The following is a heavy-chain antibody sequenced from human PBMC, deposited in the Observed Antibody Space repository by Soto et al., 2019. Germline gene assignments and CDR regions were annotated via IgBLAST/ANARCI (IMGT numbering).Heavy chain of an antibody. Sequence: SAILSLTCTFSCSSVSSGSYYCSLCRQPPGKGLEWIGYIYYSGSTNYNPSLKSRVTISVDTSKNQFSLKLSSVTAADTAVYYCARHQGGTAPYYYYYGMDVWGQGTTVS. CDR2: IYYSGST. D-gene: IGHD6-13*01. CDR3: ARHQGGTAPYYYYYGMDV. J-gene: IGHJ6*02. V-gene: IGHV4-61*01. CDR1: CSSVSSGSYY.